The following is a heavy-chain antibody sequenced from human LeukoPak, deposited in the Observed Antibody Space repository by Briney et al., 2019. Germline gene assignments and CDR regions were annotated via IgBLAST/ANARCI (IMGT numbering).Heavy chain of an antibody. J-gene: IGHJ4*02. Sequence: SETLSLTCTVSGGSISNYYWSWIRQPPGKGLEWIGYIYYSGSTKYNPSLKSRLTISLDTSQNQFSLKLSSVTAADTAVYHCATGTVAWSGYFLDYWGQGTLVTVSS. D-gene: IGHD3-3*01. CDR1: GGSISNYY. CDR2: IYYSGST. V-gene: IGHV4-59*13. CDR3: ATGTVAWSGYFLDY.